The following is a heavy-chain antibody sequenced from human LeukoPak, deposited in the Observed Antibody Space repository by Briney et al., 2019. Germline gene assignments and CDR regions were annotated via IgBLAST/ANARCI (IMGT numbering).Heavy chain of an antibody. V-gene: IGHV4-39*07. CDR1: GGSISSSRYY. Sequence: SETLSLTCTVSGGSISSSRYYWGWIRQTPGKGLEWIGSIYYGGSTYYNPSLKSRVTFSVDTSKNQFSLKLTSVTAADTAVYYCARDNRVAPRVTMIVVAFDAFYIWGQGTIITVSS. CDR2: IYYGGST. CDR3: ARDNRVAPRVTMIVVAFDAFYI. D-gene: IGHD3-22*01. J-gene: IGHJ3*02.